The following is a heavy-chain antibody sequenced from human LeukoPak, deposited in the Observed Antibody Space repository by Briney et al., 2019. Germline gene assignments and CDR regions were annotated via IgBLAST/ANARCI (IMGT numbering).Heavy chain of an antibody. CDR3: ASSMYYYDSSGYYY. CDR1: GFTFSSYS. D-gene: IGHD3-22*01. J-gene: IGHJ4*02. Sequence: GGSLRLSCAASGFTFSSYSMNWVRQAPGKGLEWVSSISSSSSYIYYADSVKGRFTISRDNAKNSLYLQMNSLRAEDTAVYYCASSMYYYDSSGYYYWGQGTLVTVSS. CDR2: ISSSSSYI. V-gene: IGHV3-21*01.